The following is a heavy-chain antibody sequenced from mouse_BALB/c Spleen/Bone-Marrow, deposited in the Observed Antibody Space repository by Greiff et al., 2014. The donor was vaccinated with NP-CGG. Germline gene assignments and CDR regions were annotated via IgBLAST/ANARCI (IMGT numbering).Heavy chain of an antibody. D-gene: IGHD1-1*01. J-gene: IGHJ1*01. Sequence: VQLKESGGGLVKPGGSLKLSCAASGFTFSSYGMSWLRQTPEKRLEWVATISGGGSYTYFSDSVKGRFTISRDNAKNNLNLQMSSLRSEDTALYYCARSFGSSYWYFDVWGAGTTVTVSS. CDR1: GFTFSSYG. CDR2: ISGGGSYT. V-gene: IGHV5-9-2*01. CDR3: ARSFGSSYWYFDV.